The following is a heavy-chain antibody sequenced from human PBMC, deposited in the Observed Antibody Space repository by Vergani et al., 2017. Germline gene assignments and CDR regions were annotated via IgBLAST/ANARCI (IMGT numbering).Heavy chain of an antibody. CDR1: GGSISSYY. V-gene: IGHV4-59*01. CDR2: IYYSGST. Sequence: QVQLQESGPGLVKPSQTLSLTCTVSGGSISSYYWSWIRQPPGKGLEWIGYIYYSGSTNYNPSLKSRVTISVDTSKNQFSLKLSSVTAADTAVYYCARGGRCSGCSCYRGWFDPWGQGTLVTVSS. CDR3: ARGGRCSGCSCYRGWFDP. J-gene: IGHJ5*02. D-gene: IGHD2-15*01.